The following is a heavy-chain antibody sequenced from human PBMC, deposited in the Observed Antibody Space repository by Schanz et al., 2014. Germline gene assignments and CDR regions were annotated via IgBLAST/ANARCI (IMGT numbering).Heavy chain of an antibody. CDR1: GFNFSDYA. CDR3: ARAGYDADNWFDP. V-gene: IGHV3-48*01. CDR2: ITYNGGTI. D-gene: IGHD2-2*01. Sequence: EVQLLESGGGLVQPGGSLRLSCAASGFNFSDYAMCWVRQAPGKGLEWISYITYNGGTIYYADSVKGRFTISRDNAKNSLFLQMNSLRAEDTAVYYCARAGYDADNWFDPWGQGTLVTVSS. J-gene: IGHJ5*02.